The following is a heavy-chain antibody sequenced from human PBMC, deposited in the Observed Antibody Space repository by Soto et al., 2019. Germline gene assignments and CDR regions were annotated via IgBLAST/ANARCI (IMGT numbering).Heavy chain of an antibody. CDR2: IVPMFGTT. CDR3: AREELIVAGSRPQCSYSYSGMDV. CDR1: GGTFSSYA. V-gene: IGHV1-69*12. J-gene: IGHJ6*02. D-gene: IGHD6-19*01. Sequence: QVQLVQSGAEVKKPGSSVQVSCKASGGTFSSYAFTWVRQAPGQGLEWMGGIVPMFGTTSYAQQFQGRVTIAADESTTTAYMELSSLRSEHSSVYYCAREELIVAGSRPQCSYSYSGMDVWGQGTTVTVSS.